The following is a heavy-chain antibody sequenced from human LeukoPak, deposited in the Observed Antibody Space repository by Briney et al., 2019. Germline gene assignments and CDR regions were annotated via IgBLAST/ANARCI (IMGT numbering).Heavy chain of an antibody. V-gene: IGHV4-59*01. D-gene: IGHD4-17*01. J-gene: IGHJ3*02. CDR2: IYYSGST. Sequence: SETLCLTCTVYGGSISSYYWSWIRQTPGKGLEWSGYIYYSGSTNYNTSLKSRVTISVDTSKNQFSLKLSSVTAADTAVYYCVRLSTTVSLREAFDIWGQGTMVTVSS. CDR3: VRLSTTVSLREAFDI. CDR1: GGSISSYY.